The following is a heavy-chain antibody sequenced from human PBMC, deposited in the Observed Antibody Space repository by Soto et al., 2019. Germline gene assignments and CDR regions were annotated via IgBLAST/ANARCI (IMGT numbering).Heavy chain of an antibody. Sequence: GASVKVSCKASGFTFTSSAVQWVRQARGQRLEWIGWIVVGSGNTNYAQKFQERVTITRDMSTSTAYMELSSLRSEDTAVYYCGVPIWGSYRLRNHGMDVWGQGTAVTVSS. J-gene: IGHJ6*02. CDR1: GFTFTSSA. D-gene: IGHD3-16*02. CDR3: GVPIWGSYRLRNHGMDV. CDR2: IVVGSGNT. V-gene: IGHV1-58*01.